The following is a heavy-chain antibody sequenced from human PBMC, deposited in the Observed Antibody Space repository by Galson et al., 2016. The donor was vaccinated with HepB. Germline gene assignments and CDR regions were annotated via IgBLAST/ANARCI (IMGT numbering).Heavy chain of an antibody. CDR2: IINLYGTA. D-gene: IGHD5-24*01. CDR1: GGTFSSYA. Sequence: SVKASCKASGGTFSSYAISWVRQAPGHGLEWMGVIINLYGTANYALKFQGRVTITADESTSTTHMEVSSLRYEDAAVYYCARVRDGYNTHFYYGMDVWGQGTSVTVS. J-gene: IGHJ6*02. CDR3: ARVRDGYNTHFYYGMDV. V-gene: IGHV1-69*13.